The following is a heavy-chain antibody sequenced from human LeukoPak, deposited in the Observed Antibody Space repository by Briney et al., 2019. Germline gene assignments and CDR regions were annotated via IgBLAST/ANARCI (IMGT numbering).Heavy chain of an antibody. J-gene: IGHJ3*02. CDR1: GGSISSYY. CDR2: IYYSGST. V-gene: IGHV4-59*01. CDR3: ARSYPGMAYAFDI. D-gene: IGHD5-24*01. Sequence: SETLSLTCTVSGGSISSYYWSWIRQPPGKGLEWIGYIYYSGSTNYNPSLKSRVTISVDTSKNQFSLKLSSVTAADTAMHYCARSYPGMAYAFDIWGQGTMVTVSS.